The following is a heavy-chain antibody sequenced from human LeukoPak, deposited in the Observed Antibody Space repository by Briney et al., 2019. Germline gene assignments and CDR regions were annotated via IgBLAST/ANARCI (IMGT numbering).Heavy chain of an antibody. J-gene: IGHJ3*02. Sequence: SVKVSCKASGGTFSSYTISWVRQAPGQGLEWMGRIIPILGIANYAQKFQGRVTITADKSTSAAYMELSSLRSEDTAVYYCATSRGSGSYFDAFDIWGQGTMVTVSS. CDR1: GGTFSSYT. V-gene: IGHV1-69*02. D-gene: IGHD3-10*01. CDR3: ATSRGSGSYFDAFDI. CDR2: IIPILGIA.